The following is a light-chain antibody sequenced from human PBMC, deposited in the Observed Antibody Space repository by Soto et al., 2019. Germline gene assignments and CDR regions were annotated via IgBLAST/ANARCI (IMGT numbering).Light chain of an antibody. CDR2: VGTGGIVG. Sequence: QPVLTQPPSASASLGASITLTCTLSSGYSNYKVDWYQQRPGTGPRFVMRVGTGGIVGSKGDGIPDRFSVLGSGRNRYLTIKNIQEEDESDYHCGADHGCGSNFVPPEVFGGGTKLTVL. J-gene: IGLJ2*01. CDR3: GADHGCGSNFVPPEV. CDR1: SGYSNYK. V-gene: IGLV9-49*01.